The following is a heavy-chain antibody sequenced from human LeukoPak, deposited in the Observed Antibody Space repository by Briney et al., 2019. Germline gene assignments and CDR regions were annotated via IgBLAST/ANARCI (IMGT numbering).Heavy chain of an antibody. CDR3: ARQKRWLDTHFDY. V-gene: IGHV5-51*01. CDR1: GYSFTSYW. Sequence: GESLKISCKGSGYSFTSYWIGWVRQMPGKGLEWMGIIYPGDSDTRYSPSFQGQVTISADKPISTAYLQWSSLKASDTAMYYCARQKRWLDTHFDYWGQGTLVTVSS. D-gene: IGHD5-24*01. J-gene: IGHJ4*02. CDR2: IYPGDSDT.